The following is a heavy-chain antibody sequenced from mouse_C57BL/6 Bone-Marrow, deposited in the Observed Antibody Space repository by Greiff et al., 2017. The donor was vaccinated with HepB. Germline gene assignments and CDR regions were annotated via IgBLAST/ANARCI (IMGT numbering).Heavy chain of an antibody. CDR1: GYTFTSYW. V-gene: IGHV1-69*01. D-gene: IGHD3-2*02. CDR2: IDPSDSYT. Sequence: QVQLQQPGAELVMPGASVKLSCKASGYTFTSYWMHWVKQRPGQGLEWIGEIDPSDSYTNYNQKFKGKSTLTVDNSSSTAYMQLSSLTSEDSAVYYCASWGSSGYWAMDYWGQGTSVTVSS. J-gene: IGHJ4*01. CDR3: ASWGSSGYWAMDY.